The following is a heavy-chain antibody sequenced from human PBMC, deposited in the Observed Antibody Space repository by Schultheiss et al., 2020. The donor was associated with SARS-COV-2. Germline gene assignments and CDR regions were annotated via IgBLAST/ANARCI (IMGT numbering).Heavy chain of an antibody. D-gene: IGHD5-24*01. V-gene: IGHV3-21*05. CDR2: ISSSGSSI. CDR1: GFTFSSYA. CDR3: VKLPPKMATIPYADY. Sequence: GGSLRLSCAASGFTFSSYAMSWVRQAPGKGLEWVSYISSSGSSIYYADSVKGRFTISRDNAKNSLYLQMNSLRAEDTAVYYCVKLPPKMATIPYADYWGQGTLVTVSS. J-gene: IGHJ4*02.